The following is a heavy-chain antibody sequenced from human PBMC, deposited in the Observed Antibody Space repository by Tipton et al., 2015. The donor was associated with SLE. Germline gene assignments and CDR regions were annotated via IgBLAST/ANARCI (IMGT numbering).Heavy chain of an antibody. CDR1: GGSISSYY. D-gene: IGHD3-16*01. Sequence: TLSLTCTVSGGSISSYYWSWIRQPPGKGLEWIGYIYYSGSTNYNPSLKSRVTISVDTSKNQFSLKLSFVTAADTAVYYCARDSLNWGSYYHGMDVWGQGTTVTVSS. CDR3: ARDSLNWGSYYHGMDV. CDR2: IYYSGST. J-gene: IGHJ6*02. V-gene: IGHV4-59*01.